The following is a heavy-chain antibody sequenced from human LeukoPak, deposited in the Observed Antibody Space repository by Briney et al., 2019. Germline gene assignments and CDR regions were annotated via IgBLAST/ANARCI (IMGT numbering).Heavy chain of an antibody. V-gene: IGHV4-39*07. D-gene: IGHD3-10*01. Sequence: SETLSLTCTVSGGSISSGGYYWSWIRQPPGKGLEWIGEINHSGSTNYNPSLKSRVTISVDTSKNQFSLKLSSVTAADTAVYYCARAGIGWVKSNFDYWGQGTLVTVSS. J-gene: IGHJ4*02. CDR1: GGSISSGGYY. CDR2: INHSGST. CDR3: ARAGIGWVKSNFDY.